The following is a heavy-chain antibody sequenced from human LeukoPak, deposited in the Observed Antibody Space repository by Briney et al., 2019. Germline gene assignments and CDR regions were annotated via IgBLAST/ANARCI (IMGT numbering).Heavy chain of an antibody. CDR1: GGSISSYY. J-gene: IGHJ2*01. CDR3: ARRRPLGISGYFDL. Sequence: SETLSLTCTVSGGSISSYYWSWIRQPPGKGLEWVGYIYYSGSTNYNPSLKSRVTISVDTSKNQFSLKLSSVTAADTALYYCARRRPLGISGYFDLWGRGTLVTVSS. D-gene: IGHD7-27*01. CDR2: IYYSGST. V-gene: IGHV4-59*08.